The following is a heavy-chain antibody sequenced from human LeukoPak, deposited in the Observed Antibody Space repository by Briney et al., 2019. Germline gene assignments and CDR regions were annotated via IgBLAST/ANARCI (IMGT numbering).Heavy chain of an antibody. V-gene: IGHV3-30*04. CDR2: ISYDGSNK. CDR3: ARGEKQWLVGTVLFDY. J-gene: IGHJ4*02. D-gene: IGHD6-19*01. Sequence: PGGSLRLSCAASGFTFSSYAMHWVRQALGKGLEWVAVISYDGSNKYYADSVKGRFTISRDNSKNTLYLQMNSLRAEDTAVYYCARGEKQWLVGTVLFDYWGQGTLVTVSS. CDR1: GFTFSSYA.